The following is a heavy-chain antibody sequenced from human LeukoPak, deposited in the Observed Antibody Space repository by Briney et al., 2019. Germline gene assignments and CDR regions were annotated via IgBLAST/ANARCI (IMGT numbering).Heavy chain of an antibody. V-gene: IGHV1-18*01. CDR1: VHTFNNLF. J-gene: IGHJ4*02. Sequence: GASVKVSCKASVHTFNNLFISWVRPAPGQGLEWVGWISPHSHTTHYADKFQGRVTMTTDTSTTTVYMELRSLRSDDAAVYFCARGQTMYYWGQGTPVTVSS. CDR3: ARGQTMYY. D-gene: IGHD3-10*02. CDR2: ISPHSHTT.